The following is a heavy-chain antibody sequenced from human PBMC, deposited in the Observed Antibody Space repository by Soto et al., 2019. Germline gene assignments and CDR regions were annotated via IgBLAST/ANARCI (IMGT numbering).Heavy chain of an antibody. Sequence: SLRLSCAVSGFTFRRYAMSWVRQAPGKGLEWVSAISGSGGSTYYADSVKGRFTISRDNSKNTLYLQMNSLRAEDTAVYYCAKEGVETTTIFGYYFDYWGQGTPVTVSS. CDR1: GFTFRRYA. CDR3: AKEGVETTTIFGYYFDY. D-gene: IGHD3-3*01. V-gene: IGHV3-23*01. J-gene: IGHJ4*02. CDR2: ISGSGGST.